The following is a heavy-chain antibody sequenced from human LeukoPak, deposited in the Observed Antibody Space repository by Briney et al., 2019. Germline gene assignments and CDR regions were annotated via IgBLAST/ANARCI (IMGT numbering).Heavy chain of an antibody. CDR2: ISHDGSIK. V-gene: IGHV3-30-3*01. J-gene: IGHJ5*02. D-gene: IGHD6-13*01. Sequence: PGGSLRLSCAASGFTFSSYAMHWVRLAPGKGLEWVAVISHDGSIKFSADSVKGRFTISRDNSKNTLYLQMNSLRAEDTAVYYCARDGITTGGTVHNWFDPWGQGTLVTVSS. CDR3: ARDGITTGGTVHNWFDP. CDR1: GFTFSSYA.